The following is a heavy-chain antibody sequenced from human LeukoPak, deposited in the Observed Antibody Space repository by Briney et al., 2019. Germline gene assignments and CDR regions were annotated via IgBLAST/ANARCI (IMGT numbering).Heavy chain of an antibody. CDR1: GVTFSSYA. CDR3: ARGTSMARGVIPSYNWFDP. J-gene: IGHJ5*02. Sequence: GRSLRLSCAASGVTFSSYAMHWVRQAPGKGLEWVAVISYDESYKYHADSVKGRFTISRDNSRNTLYLQMNSLRAEDTAVYYCARGTSMARGVIPSYNWFDPWGQGTLVTVSS. D-gene: IGHD3-10*01. V-gene: IGHV3-30-3*01. CDR2: ISYDESYK.